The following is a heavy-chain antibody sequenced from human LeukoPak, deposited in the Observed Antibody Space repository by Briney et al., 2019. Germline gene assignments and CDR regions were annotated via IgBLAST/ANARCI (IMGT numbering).Heavy chain of an antibody. V-gene: IGHV3-23*01. CDR1: GFTFSVAA. D-gene: IGHD5-24*01. J-gene: IGHJ3*01. Sequence: GGSLRLSCAASGFTFSVAAMTWVRQAPGKGLEWVSLIGASGESTYYADSVKGRFTISRDNSKNTLSLQMNSLRVEDTAMYFCAKDIQLSTWGLGAMVTVSS. CDR2: IGASGEST. CDR3: AKDIQLST.